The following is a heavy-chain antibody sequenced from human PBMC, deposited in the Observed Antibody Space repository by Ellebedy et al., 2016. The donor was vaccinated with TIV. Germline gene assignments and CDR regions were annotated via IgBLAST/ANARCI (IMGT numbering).Heavy chain of an antibody. CDR2: MSPRNGYT. CDR1: GYTFTNYD. Sequence: AASVTVSCKASGYTFTNYDINWVRQATGQGLEWMGWMSPRNGYTASAQKFQGRVAMTRNTSISTAYMELSSLRYEDTAVYYCARGRLVDVWGQGTTVTVSS. V-gene: IGHV1-8*01. J-gene: IGHJ6*02. D-gene: IGHD3-16*01. CDR3: ARGRLVDV.